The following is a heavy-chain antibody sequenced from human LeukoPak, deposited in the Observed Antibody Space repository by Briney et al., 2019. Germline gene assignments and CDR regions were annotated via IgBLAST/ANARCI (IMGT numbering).Heavy chain of an antibody. CDR3: AKDRSPLLVKGTVIMIPVDYDY. Sequence: GGSLRLSCAASGFTFNTYAMTWVRQAPGKGLEWVSGISDSGGSTYYADSVKGRFTISRDNSKNTVYLQMNSLRAEDTAVYYCAKDRSPLLVKGTVIMIPVDYDYCGQGTLVTVSS. D-gene: IGHD3-22*01. CDR2: ISDSGGST. J-gene: IGHJ4*02. V-gene: IGHV3-23*01. CDR1: GFTFNTYA.